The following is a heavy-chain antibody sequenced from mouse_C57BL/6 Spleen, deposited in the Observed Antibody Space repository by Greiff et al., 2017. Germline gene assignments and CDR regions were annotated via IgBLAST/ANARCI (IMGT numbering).Heavy chain of an antibody. CDR1: GYTFTDYN. Sequence: EVLLQQSGPELVKPGASVKIPCKASGYTFTDYNMDWVKQSHGKSLEWIGDINPNNGGTIYNQKFKGKATLTVDKSSSTAYMELRSLTSEDTAVYYCARGGYGSSYNDFDYWGQGTTLTVSS. CDR2: INPNNGGT. J-gene: IGHJ2*01. D-gene: IGHD1-1*01. V-gene: IGHV1-18*01. CDR3: ARGGYGSSYNDFDY.